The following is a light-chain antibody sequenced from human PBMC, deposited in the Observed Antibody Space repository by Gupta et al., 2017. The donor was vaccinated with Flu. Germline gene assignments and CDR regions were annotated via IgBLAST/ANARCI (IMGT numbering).Light chain of an antibody. J-gene: IGLJ2*01. CDR1: KLGEKY. Sequence: SYALTQPPSVSVSPGQTASVTCSGDKLGEKYVCWYQQKPVQSPVLVIYQDSKRTSGIPERFSGSTSESTATLTMSGTQALDEDDYYCQAGDSVTCGFGGGTKLTVL. V-gene: IGLV3-1*01. CDR2: QDS. CDR3: QAGDSVTCG.